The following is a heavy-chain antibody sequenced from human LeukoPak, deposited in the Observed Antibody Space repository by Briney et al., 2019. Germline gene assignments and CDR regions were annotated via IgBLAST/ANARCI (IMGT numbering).Heavy chain of an antibody. J-gene: IGHJ5*01. Sequence: ASVKVSCKASGYTFTDYFIHWVRQAAGQGLEWMGWINPNIGDASYAHKFQDRVTMTRDRSINTAYMELSRLTPDDTAVYYCARMALDGGDSIGSVSWGQRTLVTVSP. V-gene: IGHV1-2*02. CDR3: ARMALDGGDSIGSVS. D-gene: IGHD2-21*02. CDR2: INPNIGDA. CDR1: GYTFTDYF.